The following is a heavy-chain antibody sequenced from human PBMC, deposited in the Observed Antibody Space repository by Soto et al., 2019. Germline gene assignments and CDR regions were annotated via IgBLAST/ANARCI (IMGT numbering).Heavy chain of an antibody. Sequence: SVKVSCKASGGTFSSYAISWVRQAPGQGLEWMGGIIPIFGTANYAQKFQGRVTITADESTSTAYMELSSLRSEDTAVYYCARVPGKVYAMWDYYYYGMDVWGQGTTVTVSS. CDR2: IIPIFGTA. CDR1: GGTFSSYA. CDR3: ARVPGKVYAMWDYYYYGMDV. J-gene: IGHJ6*02. V-gene: IGHV1-69*13. D-gene: IGHD2-8*01.